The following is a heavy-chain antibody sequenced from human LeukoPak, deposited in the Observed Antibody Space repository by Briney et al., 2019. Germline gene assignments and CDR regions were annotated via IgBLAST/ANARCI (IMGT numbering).Heavy chain of an antibody. Sequence: SQTLSLTCAISGDSVSSNSAAWNWIRQSPSRGLEWLGRTYYGSKWYNDYAVSVKSRITINPDTSKNQFSLQLNSVTPEDTAVYYCARVPHSYCSGGSCYGNYFDYWGQGTLVTVSS. V-gene: IGHV6-1*01. CDR1: GDSVSSNSAA. D-gene: IGHD2-15*01. CDR2: TYYGSKWYN. J-gene: IGHJ4*02. CDR3: ARVPHSYCSGGSCYGNYFDY.